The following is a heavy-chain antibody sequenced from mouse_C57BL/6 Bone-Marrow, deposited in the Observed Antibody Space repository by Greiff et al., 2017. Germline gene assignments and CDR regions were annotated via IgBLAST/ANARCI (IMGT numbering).Heavy chain of an antibody. D-gene: IGHD1-1*01. V-gene: IGHV14-2*01. CDR2: IDPEDGET. CDR3: AMPTGGATDY. Sequence: VQLQQSGAELVTPGASVKLSCTASGFNIKDYYMHWVKQRTEQGLEWIGRIDPEDGETKYATKFQGKATITADTSSNTAYLQLRSLTSEDTAVYYCAMPTGGATDYWGQGTTLTVSS. CDR1: GFNIKDYY. J-gene: IGHJ2*01.